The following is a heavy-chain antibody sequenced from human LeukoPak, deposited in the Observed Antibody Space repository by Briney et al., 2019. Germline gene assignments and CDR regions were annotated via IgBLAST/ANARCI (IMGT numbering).Heavy chain of an antibody. Sequence: XLXLSCAXXXXXXXXXAMXXXRQAPXXXLXXXXGISWSSGYIDYADSVKGRFTISRNNAKNSLHLQMNSLRAEDTAFYYCAKSRSYDNRNPVDSWGQGTLVTVSS. CDR1: XXXXXXXA. CDR3: AKSRSYDNRNPVDS. V-gene: IGHV3-9*01. CDR2: ISWSSGYI. D-gene: IGHD3-22*01. J-gene: IGHJ4*02.